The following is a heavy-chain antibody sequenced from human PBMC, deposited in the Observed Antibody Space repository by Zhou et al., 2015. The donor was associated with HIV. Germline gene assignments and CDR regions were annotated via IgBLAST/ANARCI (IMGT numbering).Heavy chain of an antibody. CDR2: LTPMFTRA. CDR1: GYPFSSYG. V-gene: IGHV1-18*04. J-gene: IGHJ1*01. D-gene: IGHD4-17*01. CDR3: ARGFSHGDHEVFFKE. Sequence: QVQLVQSGGEVKKPGASMKVSCKASGYPFSSYGLTWVRQVPGQGPEWMGTLTPMFTRADYSRKFRGRVTMTADMSTDTGYMELSGLRFEDTAVYYCARGFSHGDHEVFFKEWGRGTLVTVSS.